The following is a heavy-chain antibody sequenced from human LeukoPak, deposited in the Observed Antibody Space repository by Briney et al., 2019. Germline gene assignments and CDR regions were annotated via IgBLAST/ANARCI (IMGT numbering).Heavy chain of an antibody. D-gene: IGHD5-12*01. J-gene: IGHJ5*02. CDR3: ARGLLPGYSGYAIDSAWFDP. CDR2: IKQDGSEK. CDR1: GFTFSSYW. Sequence: GGSLRLSCAASGFTFSSYWMSWVRQAPGKGLEWVANIKQDGSEKYYVDSVKGRFTISRDNAKNSLYLQMNSLRAEDTAVYYCARGLLPGYSGYAIDSAWFDPWGQGTLVTVSS. V-gene: IGHV3-7*01.